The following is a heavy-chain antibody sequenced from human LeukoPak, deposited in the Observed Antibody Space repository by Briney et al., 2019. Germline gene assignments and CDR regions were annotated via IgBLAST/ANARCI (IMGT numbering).Heavy chain of an antibody. V-gene: IGHV1-8*01. CDR3: ARGRLRYFDWLPTNYYMDV. D-gene: IGHD3-9*01. J-gene: IGHJ6*03. CDR1: GYTFTSYD. Sequence: ASVKVSCKASGYTFTSYDINWVRQATGQGLEWMGWMNPNSGNTGYAQKFQGRVTMTRNTSISTAYMELSSLRSEDTAVYYCARGRLRYFDWLPTNYYMDVWGKGTTVTVSS. CDR2: MNPNSGNT.